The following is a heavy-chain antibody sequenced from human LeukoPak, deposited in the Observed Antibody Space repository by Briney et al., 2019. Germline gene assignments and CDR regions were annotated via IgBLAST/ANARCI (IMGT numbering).Heavy chain of an antibody. CDR2: IDPSDSYT. D-gene: IGHD2-2*01. Sequence: GESLRTSCKGSGYIFNSYWITWVRQMPGKGLEWMGRIDPSDSYTNYSPSFQGHVTISTDKSISTAYLQWSSLKASDTAIYYCARRSTYHDYWGQGTLVTVSS. CDR1: GYIFNSYW. J-gene: IGHJ4*02. V-gene: IGHV5-10-1*01. CDR3: ARRSTYHDY.